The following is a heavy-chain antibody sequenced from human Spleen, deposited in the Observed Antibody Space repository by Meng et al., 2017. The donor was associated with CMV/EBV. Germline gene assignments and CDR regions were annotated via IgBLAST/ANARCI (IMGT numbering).Heavy chain of an antibody. V-gene: IGHV4-39*07. CDR2: IYYTGST. D-gene: IGHD1-1*01. CDR3: VQGQTDAFDI. J-gene: IGHJ3*02. Sequence: GSLRLSCTVSGGSISSSTYYWAWIRQPPGGGLESIGSIYYTGSTYSNPSLQSRVTISVDTSKNHFSLKLSSVTAADTAVYYCVQGQTDAFDIWGQGTMVTVSS. CDR1: GGSISSSTYY.